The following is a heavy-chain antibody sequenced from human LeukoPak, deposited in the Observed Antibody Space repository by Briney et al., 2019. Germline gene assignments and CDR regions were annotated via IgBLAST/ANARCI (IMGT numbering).Heavy chain of an antibody. CDR3: ARRPNWWGPTYFDY. D-gene: IGHD2-8*02. Sequence: GASVKVSCKASGYTFTGYYMHWVRQAPGQGLEWMGRINPNSGGTNYAQKFQGRVTMTRDTSISTAYMELSRLRSDDTAVYYCARRPNWWGPTYFDYWGQGTLVTVSS. CDR2: INPNSGGT. V-gene: IGHV1-2*06. CDR1: GYTFTGYY. J-gene: IGHJ4*02.